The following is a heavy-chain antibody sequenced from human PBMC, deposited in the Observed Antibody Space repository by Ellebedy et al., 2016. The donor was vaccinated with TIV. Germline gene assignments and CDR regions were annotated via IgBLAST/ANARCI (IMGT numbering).Heavy chain of an antibody. CDR1: GYSFTSYW. J-gene: IGHJ6*02. CDR2: IYPGDSDT. V-gene: IGHV5-51*01. D-gene: IGHD2-2*03. Sequence: GESLKISCKGSGYSFTSYWIGWVRQMPGKGLEWMGIIYPGDSDTKYSPSFQGQVTFSADNSISTVYLQWSSLKASDTAIYYCARRDAVYGLDVWGQGTPVTVS. CDR3: ARRDAVYGLDV.